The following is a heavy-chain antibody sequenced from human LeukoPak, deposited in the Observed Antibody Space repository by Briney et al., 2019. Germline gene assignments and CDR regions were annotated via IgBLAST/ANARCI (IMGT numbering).Heavy chain of an antibody. CDR1: GYTFTGYY. CDR2: INPNSGGT. J-gene: IGHJ4*02. D-gene: IGHD3-10*01. V-gene: IGHV1-2*02. Sequence: GASVKVSCKASGYTFTGYYMHWVRQAPGQGLEWMGWINPNSGGTNYAQKFQGRVIMTRDTSISTAYMELSRLRSDDTAVYYCARGNFYDNKGYSPELRYWGQGTLVTVSS. CDR3: ARGNFYDNKGYSPELRY.